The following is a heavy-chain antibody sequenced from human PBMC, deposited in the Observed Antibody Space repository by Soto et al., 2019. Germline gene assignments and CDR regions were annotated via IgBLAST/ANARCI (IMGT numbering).Heavy chain of an antibody. CDR1: GGSISSSSYY. CDR2: IYYSGST. J-gene: IGHJ5*02. CDR3: ATRITVFGLLIPPFDP. D-gene: IGHD3-3*01. V-gene: IGHV4-39*07. Sequence: SETLSLTCTVSGGSISSSSYYWGWIRQPPGKGLEWIGSIYYSGSTYYNPSLKSRVTMSVDASKNQFSLRLSSVTAADTAIYYCATRITVFGLLIPPFDPWGQGTQVTVSS.